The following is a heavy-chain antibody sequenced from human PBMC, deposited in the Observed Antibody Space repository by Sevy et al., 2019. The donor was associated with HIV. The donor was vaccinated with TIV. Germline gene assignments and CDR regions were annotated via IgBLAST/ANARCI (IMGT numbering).Heavy chain of an antibody. D-gene: IGHD6-13*01. V-gene: IGHV4-59*01. CDR1: GDSISNYY. CDR3: ARAAAGLYYFDY. CDR2: IYYSETT. J-gene: IGHJ4*02. Sequence: SETLSLTCTVSGDSISNYYWTWIRQPPGKGLEWIGYIYYSETTNYNPYNPSLKGRVTISLDTSKNRFSLKLSSVTTADTAVYYCARAAAGLYYFDYWGQGTLVTVSS.